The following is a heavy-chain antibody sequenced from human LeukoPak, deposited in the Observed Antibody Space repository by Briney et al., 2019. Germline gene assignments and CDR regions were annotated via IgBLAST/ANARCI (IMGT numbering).Heavy chain of an antibody. CDR3: AKGSGTTVPPEYFQH. D-gene: IGHD6-13*01. Sequence: GGSLRLSCAASGFTFSSYWMSWVRQAPGKGLEWVSAISGSGGNTYYADSVKGRFTISRDNSKNTLYLQMNSLRAEDTAVYYCAKGSGTTVPPEYFQHWGQGTLVTVSS. CDR2: ISGSGGNT. CDR1: GFTFSSYW. V-gene: IGHV3-23*01. J-gene: IGHJ1*01.